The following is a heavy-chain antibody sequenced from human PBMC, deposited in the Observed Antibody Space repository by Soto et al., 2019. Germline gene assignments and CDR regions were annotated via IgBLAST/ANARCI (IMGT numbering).Heavy chain of an antibody. J-gene: IGHJ4*02. CDR1: XFTFTNAL. CDR3: TTTPTLTNPL. V-gene: IGHV3-15*01. D-gene: IGHD4-4*01. CDR2: IKSKTNGGTT. Sequence: GGSLRLSCAASXFTFTNALMNWVRQAPGKGLEWVGRIKSKTNGGTTDYATPVKGRFTISRDDSKNILYLQMNSLKTEDTAVYYCTTTPTLTNPLWGQGTLVTVSS.